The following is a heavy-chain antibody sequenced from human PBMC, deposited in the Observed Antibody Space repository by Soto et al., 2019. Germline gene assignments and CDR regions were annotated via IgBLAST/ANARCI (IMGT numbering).Heavy chain of an antibody. CDR3: GRVPDFDYGDNYYYYYGMDV. D-gene: IGHD4-17*01. V-gene: IGHV1-69*13. Sequence: ASVKVSCKASGGTFSSYAISWVRQAPGQGLEWMGGIIPIFGTANYAQKFQGRVTITADESTSTAYMELSSLRSEDTAVYYCGRVPDFDYGDNYYYYYGMDVWGQGTTVTVSS. J-gene: IGHJ6*02. CDR1: GGTFSSYA. CDR2: IIPIFGTA.